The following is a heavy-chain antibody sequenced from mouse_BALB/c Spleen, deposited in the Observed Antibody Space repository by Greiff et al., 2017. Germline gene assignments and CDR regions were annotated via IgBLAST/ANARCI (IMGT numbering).Heavy chain of an antibody. Sequence: EVQLQQSGPGLVKPSQSLSLTCTVTGYSITSDYAWNWLRQFPGNKLEWMGYISYSGSTSYNPSLKSRISITRDTSKNQFFLQLNSVTTEDTATYYCASGAYDGYYTWFAYWGQGTLVTVSA. D-gene: IGHD2-3*01. CDR2: ISYSGST. J-gene: IGHJ3*01. CDR3: ASGAYDGYYTWFAY. V-gene: IGHV3-2*02. CDR1: GYSITSDYA.